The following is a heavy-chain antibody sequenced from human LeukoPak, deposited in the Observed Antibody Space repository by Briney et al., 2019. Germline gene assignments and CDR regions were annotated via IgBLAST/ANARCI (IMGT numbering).Heavy chain of an antibody. J-gene: IGHJ3*02. V-gene: IGHV3-74*01. D-gene: IGHD3-3*01. CDR3: ARGLTIFGVVNDAFDI. CDR2: INSDGSST. CDR1: GFTFSSYW. Sequence: SCKASGFTFSSYWMHWVRQAPGKGLVWVSLINSDGSSTIYADSVKGRFTISRDNVKNTLYLQMNSLRAEDTAVYYCARGLTIFGVVNDAFDIWGQGTMVTVSS.